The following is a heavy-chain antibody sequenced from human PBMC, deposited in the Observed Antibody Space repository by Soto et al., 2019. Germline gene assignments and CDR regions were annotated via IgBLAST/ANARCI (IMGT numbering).Heavy chain of an antibody. CDR1: GVSISSGGYY. D-gene: IGHD3-22*01. CDR2: ISSSETS. CDR3: ARGLGNFHDGSGFDS. V-gene: IGHV4-31*02. Sequence: EQMNESGPGLVKSSQTLSLACNVSGVSISSGGYYWSWIRQHPGKGLEWIGFISSSETSFYNPSLKSRVSISLDRSKNHFSLNLNSATAADTAIYYRARGLGNFHDGSGFDSWGQGTLVTVSS. J-gene: IGHJ4*02.